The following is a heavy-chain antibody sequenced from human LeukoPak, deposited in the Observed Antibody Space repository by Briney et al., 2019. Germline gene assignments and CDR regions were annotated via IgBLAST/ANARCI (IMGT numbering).Heavy chain of an antibody. CDR1: GYSISSGYY. V-gene: IGHV4-38-2*02. Sequence: PSETLSLTCTVSGYSISSGYYWGWIRQPPGKGLEWIGSIYHSGSTYYNPPLKSRVTISVDTSKNQFSLKLSSVTAADTAVYYCARGVSYCGGDCSYHFDYWGQGTLVTVSS. CDR3: ARGVSYCGGDCSYHFDY. J-gene: IGHJ4*02. CDR2: IYHSGST. D-gene: IGHD2-21*02.